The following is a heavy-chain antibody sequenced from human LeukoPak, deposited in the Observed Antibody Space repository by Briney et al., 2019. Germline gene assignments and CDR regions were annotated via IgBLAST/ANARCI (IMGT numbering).Heavy chain of an antibody. Sequence: PSETLSLTCAVYGGSFSGYYWSWIRQPPGKGLEWIGEINHSGSTNYNPALKSRVTISVDTSKNQFALKLTSVTAADTNMYYCARGHCSSTNCYLNPYYFDSWSQGTLVTVFS. CDR3: ARGHCSSTNCYLNPYYFDS. CDR2: INHSGST. J-gene: IGHJ4*02. CDR1: GGSFSGYY. V-gene: IGHV4-34*01. D-gene: IGHD2-2*01.